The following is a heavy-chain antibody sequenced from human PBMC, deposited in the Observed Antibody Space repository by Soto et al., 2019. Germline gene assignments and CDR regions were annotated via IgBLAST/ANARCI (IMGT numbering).Heavy chain of an antibody. D-gene: IGHD3-10*01. Sequence: ESGGGVVQPGRSLRLSCAASGFTFSSYGMHWVRQAPGKGLEWVAVIWYDGSNKYYADSVKGRFTISRDNSKNTLYLQMNILRAEDTAVYYCARVEGWIMVRGEVGFDYWGQGTLVTVSS. CDR1: GFTFSSYG. CDR3: ARVEGWIMVRGEVGFDY. V-gene: IGHV3-33*01. J-gene: IGHJ4*02. CDR2: IWYDGSNK.